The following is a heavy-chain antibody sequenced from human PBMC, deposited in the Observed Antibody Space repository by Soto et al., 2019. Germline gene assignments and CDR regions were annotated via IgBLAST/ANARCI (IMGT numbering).Heavy chain of an antibody. V-gene: IGHV4-39*01. CDR2: ICYRXSH. D-gene: IGHD1-26*01. CDR3: ARHRLLTTPVY. CDR1: GGSLRSSTYY. Sequence: PSXTRSLTCTVSGGSLRSSTYYWGWIRQPPRKGLEWMGXICYRXSHYYNTSLRXXVTLSVDXXKNQFSLKRCSVTAADTAVYYCARHRLLTTPVYWGQGTLVTVSS. J-gene: IGHJ4*02.